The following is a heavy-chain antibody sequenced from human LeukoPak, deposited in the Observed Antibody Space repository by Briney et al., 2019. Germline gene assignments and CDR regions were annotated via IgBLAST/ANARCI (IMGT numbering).Heavy chain of an antibody. J-gene: IGHJ4*02. CDR2: ISAYNGNT. D-gene: IGHD5-18*01. Sequence: AASVKVSCKASGYTFTSYGIIWVRQAPGQGLEWMGWISAYNGNTNYAQKLQGRVTMATDTSTSTAYMELRSLRSDDTAVYYCAAFAMGGHDYWGQGTLVTVSS. CDR1: GYTFTSYG. V-gene: IGHV1-18*01. CDR3: AAFAMGGHDY.